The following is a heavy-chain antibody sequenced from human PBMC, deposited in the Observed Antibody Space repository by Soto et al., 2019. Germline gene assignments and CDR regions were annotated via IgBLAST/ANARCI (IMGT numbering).Heavy chain of an antibody. J-gene: IGHJ4*02. CDR2: IYSNGYT. V-gene: IGHV4-31*03. CDR3: ARDKITGLFDY. Sequence: SETLSLTCTVSGDSISSGGYYWSWIRQHPGKGLEWIGYIYSNGYTNYNPSLKSRVTISVDTSKNQFSLKLTSVTAADTAVYYCARDKITGLFDYWGQGTLVTVSS. D-gene: IGHD2-8*02. CDR1: GDSISSGGYY.